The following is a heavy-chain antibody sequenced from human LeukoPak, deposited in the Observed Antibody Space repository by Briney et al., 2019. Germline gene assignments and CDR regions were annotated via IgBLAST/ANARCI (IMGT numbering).Heavy chain of an antibody. CDR1: GFTFSSCS. CDR3: ATARGSYDYMYYFDY. D-gene: IGHD4-11*01. Sequence: PGGSLRLSCAASGFTFSSCSMNWVRQAPGKGLEWVSYISSSSSTIYYADSVKGRFTISRDNAKNSLYLQMNSLRAEDTAVYYCATARGSYDYMYYFDYWGQGTLVTVSS. J-gene: IGHJ4*02. CDR2: ISSSSSTI. V-gene: IGHV3-48*01.